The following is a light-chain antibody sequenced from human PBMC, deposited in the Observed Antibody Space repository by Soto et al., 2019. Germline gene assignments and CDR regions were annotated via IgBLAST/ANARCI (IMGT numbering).Light chain of an antibody. CDR2: GAT. CDR3: QQYKNWPPVYT. V-gene: IGKV3-15*01. CDR1: QSVSNS. Sequence: EIVMTQSPATLSVSPGERVTLSCRASQSVSNSLAWYQQKPGQAPRLLIYGATNRATGTSARFSCGGSGTAFTPTISILQSEDFALYFCQQYKNWPPVYTFGQGTKLEIK. J-gene: IGKJ2*01.